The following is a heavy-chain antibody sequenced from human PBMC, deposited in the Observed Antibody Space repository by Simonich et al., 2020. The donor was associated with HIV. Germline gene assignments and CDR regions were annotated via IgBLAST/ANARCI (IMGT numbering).Heavy chain of an antibody. CDR1: GGSFINYY. CDR2: INHRGRT. CDR3: ARHMCSAISCFEGYNWFDP. Sequence: QVQLQQWGAGLLKPSETLSLTCAVYGGSFINYYWSWIRQPPGKGLEGIGEINHRGRTKHNASLKSPVTISVDTSKNQFSLKLTSVTAAATAVYYCARHMCSAISCFEGYNWFDPWGQGNLVTVSS. J-gene: IGHJ5*02. D-gene: IGHD2-2*01. V-gene: IGHV4-34*01.